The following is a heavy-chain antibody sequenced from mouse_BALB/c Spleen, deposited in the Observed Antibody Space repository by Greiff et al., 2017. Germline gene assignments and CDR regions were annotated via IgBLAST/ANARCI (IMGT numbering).Heavy chain of an antibody. Sequence: EVQRVESGGGLVQPGGSRKLSCAASGFTFSSFGMHWVRQAPEKGLEWVAYISSGSSTIYYADTVKGRFTISRDNPKNTLFLQMTSLRSEDTAMYYCARDIYYGAMDYWGQGTSVTVAS. D-gene: IGHD2-1*01. J-gene: IGHJ4*01. V-gene: IGHV5-17*02. CDR1: GFTFSSFG. CDR3: ARDIYYGAMDY. CDR2: ISSGSSTI.